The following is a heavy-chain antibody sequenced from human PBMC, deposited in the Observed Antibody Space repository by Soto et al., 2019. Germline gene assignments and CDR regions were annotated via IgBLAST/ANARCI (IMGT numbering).Heavy chain of an antibody. V-gene: IGHV1-69*08. CDR3: ARDPLGGGSYAEY. D-gene: IGHD1-26*01. CDR2: IIPILGIA. J-gene: IGHJ4*02. CDR1: GGTFSSYT. Sequence: QVQLVQSGAEVKKPGSSVKVSCKASGGTFSSYTISWVRQAPGQGLEWMGRIIPILGIANYAQKFQGRVTMTADKSTSTAYMELSSLRSEDTAVYYCARDPLGGGSYAEYWGQGTLVTVSS.